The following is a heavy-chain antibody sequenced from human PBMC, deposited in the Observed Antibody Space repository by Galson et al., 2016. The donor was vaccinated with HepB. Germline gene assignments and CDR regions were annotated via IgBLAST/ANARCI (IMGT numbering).Heavy chain of an antibody. J-gene: IGHJ6*02. D-gene: IGHD2-2*01. CDR1: GVSININKW. Sequence: LSLTCAVSGVSININKWWTWVRQSPGKGLEWIGEIYHSGTTNYNPSLKSRVTMSVDKSKNQFSLKVNSVTAADTAIYYCARLGYCSDTSCPQGHYYGMDVWGQGTTVTVSS. CDR2: IYHSGTT. CDR3: ARLGYCSDTSCPQGHYYGMDV. V-gene: IGHV4-4*02.